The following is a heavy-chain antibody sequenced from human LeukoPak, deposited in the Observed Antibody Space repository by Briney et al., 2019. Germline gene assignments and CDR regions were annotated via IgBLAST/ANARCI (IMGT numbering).Heavy chain of an antibody. CDR3: THHPFYCSATNCLPP. Sequence: GGSLRLSRAVSGSGFTLSSIGMEWVRQAPDKGLEWVGFMGLHDSSRSYMESVKGRFTISRDNSDHTFYLQMNSLRAEHTAVYYRTHHPFYCSATNCLPPWGQGTLVTVSS. D-gene: IGHD2-15*01. CDR2: MGLHDSSR. J-gene: IGHJ5*02. CDR1: GSGFTLSSIG. V-gene: IGHV3-30*02.